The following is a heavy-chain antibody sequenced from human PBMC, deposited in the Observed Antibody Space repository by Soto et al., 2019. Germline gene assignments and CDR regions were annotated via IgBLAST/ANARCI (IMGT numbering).Heavy chain of an antibody. CDR1: GGSISSYY. CDR2: IYYSGST. J-gene: IGHJ6*02. Sequence: PSETLSLTCTVSGGSISSYYWSWIRQPPGKGLEWIGYIYYSGSTNYNPSLKSRVTISVDTSKNQFSLKLSSVTAADTAVYYCARAKRVLRFLEWSKTDYYYYGMDVWGQGTTVT. CDR3: ARAKRVLRFLEWSKTDYYYYGMDV. V-gene: IGHV4-59*01. D-gene: IGHD3-3*01.